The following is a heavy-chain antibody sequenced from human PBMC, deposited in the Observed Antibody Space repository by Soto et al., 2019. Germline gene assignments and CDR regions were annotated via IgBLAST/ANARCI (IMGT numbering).Heavy chain of an antibody. Sequence: PGGSLRLSFAVSGFIFSSYDMSWVGQGPWEGLEWVSTILDGGSTHNESSVKGRFTISRATSKSTVDLRMNSLTGGDTAFYYCAKATATSGGAFEIYGQGTMVTVS. D-gene: IGHD1-1*01. CDR2: ILDGGST. V-gene: IGHV3-23*01. CDR1: GFIFSSYD. J-gene: IGHJ3*02. CDR3: AKATATSGGAFEI.